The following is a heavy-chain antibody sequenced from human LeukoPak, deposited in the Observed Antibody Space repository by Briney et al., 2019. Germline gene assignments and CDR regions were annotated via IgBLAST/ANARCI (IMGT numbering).Heavy chain of an antibody. J-gene: IGHJ4*02. Sequence: GGSLRLSCAASGFTFSSYAMSWVRRAPGKGLEWVSAISGSGGSTYYADSVKGRFTISRDNSKNTLYLQMNSLRAEDTAVYYCAKDTPRYSGSYEGYWGQGTLVTVSS. CDR3: AKDTPRYSGSYEGY. CDR1: GFTFSSYA. V-gene: IGHV3-23*01. D-gene: IGHD1-26*01. CDR2: ISGSGGST.